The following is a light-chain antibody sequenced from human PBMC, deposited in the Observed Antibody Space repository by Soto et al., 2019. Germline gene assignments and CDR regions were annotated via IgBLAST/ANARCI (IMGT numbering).Light chain of an antibody. J-gene: IGKJ4*01. CDR2: GAS. V-gene: IGKV3-20*01. CDR3: QQYGSSPPLT. Sequence: EIVMTQSPATLSVSPGARAPLSCRARQSVSSDLAWYQHKPGQAPRLLIYGASSRATGIPDRFSGSGSGTDFTLTISRLEPEDFAVYYCQQYGSSPPLTFGGGTKVDI. CDR1: QSVSSD.